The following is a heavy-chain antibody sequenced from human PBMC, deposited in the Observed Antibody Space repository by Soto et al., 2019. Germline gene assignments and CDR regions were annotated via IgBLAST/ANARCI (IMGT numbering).Heavy chain of an antibody. V-gene: IGHV4-34*01. CDR2: INHSGST. D-gene: IGHD5-18*01. Sequence: SETLSLTCAVYGGSFSGYYWSWIRQPPGKGLEWIGEINHSGSTNYNPSLKSRVNISEDTSKNQFSLKMSSVTAADTALFYFSRGLRGYSSIQRAMDVWGQGTTVTVSS. CDR1: GGSFSGYY. CDR3: SRGLRGYSSIQRAMDV. J-gene: IGHJ6*02.